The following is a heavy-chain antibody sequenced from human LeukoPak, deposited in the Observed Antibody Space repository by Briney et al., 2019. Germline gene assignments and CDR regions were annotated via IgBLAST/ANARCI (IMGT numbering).Heavy chain of an antibody. J-gene: IGHJ4*02. CDR2: ISAYNNNT. CDR3: ARGTDYSNYFDY. CDR1: GYTFSNYG. V-gene: IGHV1-18*01. D-gene: IGHD4-11*01. Sequence: ASVKVSCKTSGYTFSNYGVSWVRQAPGQGLEWMGWISAYNNNTNYAQKFQGRVTMTRDTSTSTVYMELSSLRSEDTAVYYCARGTDYSNYFDYWGQGTLVTVSS.